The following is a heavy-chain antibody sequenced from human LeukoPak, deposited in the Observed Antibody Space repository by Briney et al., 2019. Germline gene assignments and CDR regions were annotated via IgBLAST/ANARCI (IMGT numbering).Heavy chain of an antibody. J-gene: IGHJ4*02. CDR1: GDSISSGSYY. D-gene: IGHD4-17*01. Sequence: SETLSLTCTVSGDSISSGSYYWSWIRQPAGKGLEWIGRIYTSGSTNYNPSLKSRVTISVDTSKNQFSLKLSSVTAADTAVYYCARVRGYGVFDYWAQGTLVTVPS. CDR2: IYTSGST. V-gene: IGHV4-61*02. CDR3: ARVRGYGVFDY.